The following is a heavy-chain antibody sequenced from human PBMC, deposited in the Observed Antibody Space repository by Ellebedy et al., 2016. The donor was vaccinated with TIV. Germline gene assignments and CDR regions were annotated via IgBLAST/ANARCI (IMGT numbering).Heavy chain of an antibody. D-gene: IGHD3-22*01. V-gene: IGHV3-11*06. CDR2: TSLTSPATG. CDR3: ARRFYSDTTGFHPYDY. J-gene: IGHJ4*02. CDR1: GFTFSVYY. Sequence: GGSLRLXXEASGFTFSVYYMSWIRQAPGKGLEWVSFTSLTSPATGVGYADSVRGRFTISRDDAKNSLYLQMNSLRDEDTAVYYCARRFYSDTTGFHPYDYWGQGTLVTVSS.